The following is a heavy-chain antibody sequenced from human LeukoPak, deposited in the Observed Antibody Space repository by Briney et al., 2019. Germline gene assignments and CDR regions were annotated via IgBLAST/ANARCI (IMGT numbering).Heavy chain of an antibody. D-gene: IGHD6-13*01. CDR1: GGSISSHY. V-gene: IGHV4-59*11. CDR2: IYYSGST. CDR3: ARGGYSSSWFDY. J-gene: IGHJ4*02. Sequence: SETLSLTCTVSGGSISSHYWSWIRQPPGKGLEWIGYIYYSGSTNYNPSLKSRVTISVDTSKNQFSLKLSSVTAADTAVYYCARGGYSSSWFDYWGQGTLVTVSS.